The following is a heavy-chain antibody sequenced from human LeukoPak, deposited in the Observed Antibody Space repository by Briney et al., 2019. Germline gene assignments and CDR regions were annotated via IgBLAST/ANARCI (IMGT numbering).Heavy chain of an antibody. Sequence: ASVKVSCKASGYTFTGYYMHWVRQAPGQGLEWMGIINPSGGSTSYAQRFQGRVTMTRDTSTSTVYMELSSLRSEDTAVYYCARDYGGSGYPRYYFDYWGQGTLVTVSS. D-gene: IGHD3-22*01. CDR1: GYTFTGYY. J-gene: IGHJ4*02. V-gene: IGHV1-46*01. CDR3: ARDYGGSGYPRYYFDY. CDR2: INPSGGST.